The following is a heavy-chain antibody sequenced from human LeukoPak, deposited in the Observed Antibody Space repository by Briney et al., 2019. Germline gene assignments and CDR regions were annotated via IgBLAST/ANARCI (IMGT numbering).Heavy chain of an antibody. CDR3: ARGRDGYNFGYFDL. CDR2: MTPNSGYT. D-gene: IGHD5-24*01. J-gene: IGHJ2*01. V-gene: IGHV1-8*03. CDR1: GYTFTSYD. Sequence: ASVKVSCKASGYTFTSYDINWVRQATGQGLEWIGWMTPNSGYTGYAQKFQGRVTITRNTSITTAYMELSSLRFEDTAVYYCARGRDGYNFGYFDLWGRGTLVTVSS.